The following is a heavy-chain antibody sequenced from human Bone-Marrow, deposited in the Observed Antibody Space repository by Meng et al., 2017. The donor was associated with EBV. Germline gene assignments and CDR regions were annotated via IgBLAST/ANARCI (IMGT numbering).Heavy chain of an antibody. J-gene: IGHJ5*02. D-gene: IGHD3-3*01. CDR3: ARGRLEARGYFDP. CDR2: MSPNSSNT. Sequence: VEFGGEGKEPGALVKGSCKASGYTLTSYDINWVRQATGQGLEWMGWMSPNSSNTGYAQKFQGRVTMTRNTSISTAYMELSSLRSEDTAVYYCARGRLEARGYFDPWGQGTLVTVSS. CDR1: GYTLTSYD. V-gene: IGHV1-8*01.